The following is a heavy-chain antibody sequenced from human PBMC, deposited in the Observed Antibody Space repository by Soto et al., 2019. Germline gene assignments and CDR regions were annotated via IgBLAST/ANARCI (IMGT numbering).Heavy chain of an antibody. CDR3: ARGVKSAYYYGSGSYANFDY. CDR2: IYYSGRT. V-gene: IGHV4-31*03. CDR1: GGSISSGGYY. Sequence: QVQLQESGPGLVKPSQTLSLTCTVSGGSISSGGYYWSWIRQHPGKGLEWIGYIYYSGRTYYNPYLKSRVTISVDTSKNQFSLKLSSVTAVDTAVYYCARGVKSAYYYGSGSYANFDYWGQGTLVTVSS. J-gene: IGHJ4*02. D-gene: IGHD3-10*01.